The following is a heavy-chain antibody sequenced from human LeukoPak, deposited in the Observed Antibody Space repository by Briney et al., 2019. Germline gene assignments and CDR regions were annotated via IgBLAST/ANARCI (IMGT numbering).Heavy chain of an antibody. CDR1: VYDFSRYD. D-gene: IGHD6-13*01. Sequence: SVKVSCKASVYDFSRYDINWVRLAPGQGLEWMVWMNSNNGDTDYAQNFKGRVTMPRTTSMSTAYMELSSRRSEDTALYYCARLSSSWGPRRDYEYSRGWGQGSQVT. CDR2: MNSNNGDT. J-gene: IGHJ1*01. V-gene: IGHV1-8*01. CDR3: ARLSSSWGPRRDYEYSRG.